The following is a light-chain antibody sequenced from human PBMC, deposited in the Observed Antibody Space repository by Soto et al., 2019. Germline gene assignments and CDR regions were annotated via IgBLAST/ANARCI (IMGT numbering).Light chain of an antibody. CDR1: SGHSSYI. CDR2: LEGSGSY. Sequence: QSVLTQSSSASASLGSSVKLTCTLSSGHSSYIIAWHQQQPGKAPRYLMKLEGSGSYNKGSGVPDRFSGSSSGADRYLTISTPQLGEGADFSCEPWDSTPLVVFGGGTKATVL. V-gene: IGLV4-60*01. J-gene: IGLJ2*01. CDR3: EPWDSTPLVV.